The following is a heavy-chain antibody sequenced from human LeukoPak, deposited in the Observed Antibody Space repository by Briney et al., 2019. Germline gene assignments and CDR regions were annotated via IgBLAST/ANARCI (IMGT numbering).Heavy chain of an antibody. CDR3: ATSMTTVTHNPSYYYYYYMDV. CDR2: FDPEDGET. CDR1: GYTLTELS. V-gene: IGHV1-24*01. J-gene: IGHJ6*03. D-gene: IGHD4-11*01. Sequence: GASVKVSCKVSGYTLTELSMHWVRQAPGKGLEWMGGFDPEDGETIYAQKFQGRVTMTEDTSTDTAYMELSSLRSEDTAVYYCATSMTTVTHNPSYYYYYYMDVWGKGTTVTVSS.